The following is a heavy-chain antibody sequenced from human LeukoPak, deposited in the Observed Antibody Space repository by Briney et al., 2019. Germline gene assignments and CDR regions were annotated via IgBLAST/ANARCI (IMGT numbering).Heavy chain of an antibody. V-gene: IGHV1-69*05. D-gene: IGHD2/OR15-2a*01. Sequence: GASVKVSCKASGGTFSSYAISWVRQAPGQGLEWMGGIIPIFGTANYAQKFQGRVTMTRDTSTSTVYMELSSLRSEDTAVYYCARGSYTSGRLSLGFDFWGQGTLVTVSS. J-gene: IGHJ4*02. CDR3: ARGSYTSGRLSLGFDF. CDR2: IIPIFGTA. CDR1: GGTFSSYA.